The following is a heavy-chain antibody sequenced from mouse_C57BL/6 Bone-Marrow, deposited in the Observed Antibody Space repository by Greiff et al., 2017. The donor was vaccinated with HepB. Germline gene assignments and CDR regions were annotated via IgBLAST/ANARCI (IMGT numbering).Heavy chain of an antibody. V-gene: IGHV6-3*01. J-gene: IGHJ4*01. CDR1: GFTFSNYW. D-gene: IGHD1-1*01. CDR2: IRLKSDNYAT. CDR3: TAYGSSLYYAMDY. Sequence: DVMLVESGGGLVQPGGSMKLSCVASGFTFSNYWMNWVRQSPEKGLEWVAQIRLKSDNYATHYAESVKGRFTISRDDSKSSVYLQMNNLRAEDTGIDYCTAYGSSLYYAMDYWGQGTSVTVSS.